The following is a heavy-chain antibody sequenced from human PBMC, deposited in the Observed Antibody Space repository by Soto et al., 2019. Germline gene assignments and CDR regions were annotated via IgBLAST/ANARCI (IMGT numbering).Heavy chain of an antibody. CDR1: GYSFTSLD. Sequence: ASVKVSCKASGYSFTSLDINWVRQTAGQGLEWMGWMEPSTGRTGYAQKFQGRVTMTRDTSINTAYMELTTLTSDYTAFYYCARGVSAGVDYWGQGTLVTVSS. V-gene: IGHV1-8*01. J-gene: IGHJ4*02. CDR2: MEPSTGRT. D-gene: IGHD1-26*01. CDR3: ARGVSAGVDY.